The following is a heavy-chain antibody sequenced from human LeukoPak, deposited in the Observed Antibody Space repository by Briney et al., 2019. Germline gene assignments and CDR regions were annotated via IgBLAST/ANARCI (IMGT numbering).Heavy chain of an antibody. CDR2: IYPDDSDT. CDR1: GYSFTNYW. Sequence: GESLKIYCKGSGYSFTNYWIGWVRQMPGKGLEWMGIIYPDDSDTRYSPSFQGQVTMSADKSFSTAYLQWSSLKASDTAIYYCARPGSSWYGFDYWGHGTLVTVSS. V-gene: IGHV5-51*01. D-gene: IGHD6-13*01. J-gene: IGHJ4*01. CDR3: ARPGSSWYGFDY.